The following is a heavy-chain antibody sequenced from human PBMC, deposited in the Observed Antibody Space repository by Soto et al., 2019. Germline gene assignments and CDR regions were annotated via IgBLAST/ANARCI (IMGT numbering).Heavy chain of an antibody. CDR2: LGAADDP. Sequence: PRGSLPVSCAASVFTLSAYDMRWVRQAEGKGLDWVSALGAADDPYYLVSVKGRFTISRENAKNSLYLQMNNLRAGDTAVYYCARAYSGRLPRRADYYYAMDVWGQGTTVTVSS. V-gene: IGHV3-13*05. J-gene: IGHJ6*01. CDR3: ARAYSGRLPRRADYYYAMDV. CDR1: VFTLSAYD. D-gene: IGHD2-15*01.